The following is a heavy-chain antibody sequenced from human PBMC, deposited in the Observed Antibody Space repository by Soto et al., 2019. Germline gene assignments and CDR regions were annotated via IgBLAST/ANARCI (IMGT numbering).Heavy chain of an antibody. CDR1: GFTFSRHG. CDR2: LTSSGGTT. Sequence: GGSLRLSCAASGFTFSRHGMSWVRQAPGKGLEWVSALTSSGGTTYYADSVKGRFTISRDNSKNTLYLQMNSLIVEDTAVYYYGEVRGGWVTKFSFDYGGQGPLVTVSS. V-gene: IGHV3-23*01. J-gene: IGHJ4*02. CDR3: GEVRGGWVTKFSFDY. D-gene: IGHD4-17*01.